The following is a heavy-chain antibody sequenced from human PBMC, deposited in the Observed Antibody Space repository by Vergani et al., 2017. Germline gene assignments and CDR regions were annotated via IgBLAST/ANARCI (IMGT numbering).Heavy chain of an antibody. D-gene: IGHD1-26*01. V-gene: IGHV4-61*02. CDR2: IYTSGST. CDR1: GASVSRGTYY. J-gene: IGHJ4*02. Sequence: QVQLQESGPGLLKPSQTLSLTCTVSGASVSRGTYYWSWIRQSAGKGLEWIGRIYTSGSTDYNPSLKSRVTMSLDTAKNQFHLKLSSVTAADTAVYYCARLGVGATVDYWGQGTLVTVSS. CDR3: ARLGVGATVDY.